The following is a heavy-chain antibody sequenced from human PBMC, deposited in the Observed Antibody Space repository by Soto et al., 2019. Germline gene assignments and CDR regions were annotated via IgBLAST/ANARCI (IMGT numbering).Heavy chain of an antibody. CDR3: ARGAAATAYYFDY. Sequence: SETLSLTCTVSGGSISSYYWSWIRQPPGKGLEWIGYIYYSGSTYYNPSLKSRVTISVDTSKNQFSLKLSSVTAADTAVYYCARGAAATAYYFDYWGQGTLVTVSS. CDR2: IYYSGST. D-gene: IGHD2-15*01. CDR1: GGSISSYY. J-gene: IGHJ4*02. V-gene: IGHV4-59*08.